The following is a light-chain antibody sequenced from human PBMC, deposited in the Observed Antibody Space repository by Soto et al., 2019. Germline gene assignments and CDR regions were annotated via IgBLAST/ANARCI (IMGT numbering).Light chain of an antibody. CDR3: QHYNSYSDA. CDR1: QTISSW. CDR2: KAS. V-gene: IGKV1-5*03. Sequence: DIQMTQSPSTLSGSVGDRVTITCRASQTISSWLAWYQQKPGKAPKLLIYKASTLKSGVPSRFSGSGSATEFTLTISSLQPDDFATYDCQHYNSYSDAFGQGTKVELK. J-gene: IGKJ1*01.